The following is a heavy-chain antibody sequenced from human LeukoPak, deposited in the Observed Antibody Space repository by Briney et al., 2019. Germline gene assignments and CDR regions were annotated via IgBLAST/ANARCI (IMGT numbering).Heavy chain of an antibody. CDR2: IWYDGSNK. J-gene: IGHJ4*02. CDR1: GFTVSSYG. V-gene: IGHV3-33*01. CDR3: ARDENSSGWHPLDY. D-gene: IGHD6-19*01. Sequence: QPGRSLRLSCAASGFTVSSYGMHWVRQAPGKGLEWVAVIWYDGSNKYYADSVKGRFTISRDNSKNTLYLQMNSLRAEDTAVYYCARDENSSGWHPLDYWGQGTLVTVSS.